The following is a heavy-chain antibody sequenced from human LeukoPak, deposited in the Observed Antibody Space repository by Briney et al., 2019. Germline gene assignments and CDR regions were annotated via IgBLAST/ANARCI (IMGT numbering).Heavy chain of an antibody. Sequence: GGSLRLSCVVSGFTFSESWMSWVRQAPGKGLGWVASLNLDGSDKYYVGSVKGRFTISRDNAKNSLYLQMDSLRVEDTAVYYCAKGKRYPDYWGQGTLVTVSS. CDR2: LNLDGSDK. CDR1: GFTFSESW. V-gene: IGHV3-7*03. CDR3: AKGKRYPDY. J-gene: IGHJ4*02. D-gene: IGHD1-1*01.